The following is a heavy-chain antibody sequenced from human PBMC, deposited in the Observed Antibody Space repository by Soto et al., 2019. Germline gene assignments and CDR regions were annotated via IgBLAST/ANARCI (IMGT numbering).Heavy chain of an antibody. Sequence: EASVKVSCKASGYTFTSYDINCVRQAAGQGPEWMGSVTPRNGDTAFAQKYQGRVTVTSNTSMSTVYMELSNLRSDDTAVYYCARGGSYWARRHYFDSWGQGTLVTVSS. J-gene: IGHJ4*02. V-gene: IGHV1-8*02. D-gene: IGHD2-8*02. CDR2: VTPRNGDT. CDR1: GYTFTSYD. CDR3: ARGGSYWARRHYFDS.